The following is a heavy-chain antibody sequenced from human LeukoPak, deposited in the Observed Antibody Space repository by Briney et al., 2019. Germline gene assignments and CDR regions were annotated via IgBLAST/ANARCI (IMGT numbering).Heavy chain of an antibody. Sequence: GGSLRLSCTASGFTFSDYDMNWVRLAPGKGLEWVSSISGRSSHMYYTDSAKGRFTISRDNAKNLLYLQMNSLRAEDTAVYYCARAFPPLRTSAAGDFWGQGTLVTVSS. V-gene: IGHV3-21*06. J-gene: IGHJ4*02. D-gene: IGHD6-25*01. CDR3: ARAFPPLRTSAAGDF. CDR2: ISGRSSHM. CDR1: GFTFSDYD.